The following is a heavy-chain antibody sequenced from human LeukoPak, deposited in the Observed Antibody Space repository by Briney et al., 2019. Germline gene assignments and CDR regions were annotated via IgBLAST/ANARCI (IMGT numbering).Heavy chain of an antibody. CDR3: ARGPSLYYYDSSGYPYYFDY. CDR2: ISSSSSYI. D-gene: IGHD3-22*01. V-gene: IGHV3-21*01. Sequence: GGSLRLSCAAPGFTFSDYSMNWVRQAPGKGLEWVSSISSSSSYIYYADSVKGRFTISRDNAKNSLYLLMNSLRAEDTAVFYCARGPSLYYYDSSGYPYYFDYWGQGTLVTVSS. CDR1: GFTFSDYS. J-gene: IGHJ4*02.